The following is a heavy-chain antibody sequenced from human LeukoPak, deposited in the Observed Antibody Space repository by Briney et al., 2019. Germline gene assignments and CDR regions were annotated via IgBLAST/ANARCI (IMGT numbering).Heavy chain of an antibody. CDR1: GYTFTGYY. V-gene: IGHV1-2*02. CDR2: INPNSGGT. Sequence: ASVKVSCKASGYTFTGYYMHWVRQAPGQGLEWMGWINPNSGGTNYAQKFQGRVTMTRDTSISTTYMELSRLRSDDTAVYYCAREPTIPTYMDVWGKGTTVTISS. D-gene: IGHD3-9*01. J-gene: IGHJ6*03. CDR3: AREPTIPTYMDV.